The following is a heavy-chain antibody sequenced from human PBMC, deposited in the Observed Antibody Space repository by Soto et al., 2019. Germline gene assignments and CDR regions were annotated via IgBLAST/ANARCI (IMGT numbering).Heavy chain of an antibody. Sequence: EVQLVEFGGGLILPGMSLRLSCAASGFSFDDYAMHWVRQAPGKGLEWVSGISCNSGNIGYADSVKGRFTISRDNAKSSRYLQMNSLRVEGTALYYCVKDKHNAVFVGAFHIWGQGTMVTVSS. J-gene: IGHJ3*02. V-gene: IGHV3-9*01. CDR3: VKDKHNAVFVGAFHI. D-gene: IGHD2-8*01. CDR2: ISCNSGNI. CDR1: GFSFDDYA.